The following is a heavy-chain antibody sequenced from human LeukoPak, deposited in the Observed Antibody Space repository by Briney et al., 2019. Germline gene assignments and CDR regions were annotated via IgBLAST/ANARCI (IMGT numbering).Heavy chain of an antibody. D-gene: IGHD1-26*01. CDR2: TRSKANSYAT. V-gene: IGHV3-73*01. Sequence: PGGSLRLSCAASGFTFSGSAMHWVRQASGKGLEWVGRTRSKANSYATAYAASVKGRFTISRDDSKNTAYLQMNSLKTEDTAVYYCTTQVGATSDSDYWGQGTLVTVSS. CDR3: TTQVGATSDSDY. J-gene: IGHJ4*02. CDR1: GFTFSGSA.